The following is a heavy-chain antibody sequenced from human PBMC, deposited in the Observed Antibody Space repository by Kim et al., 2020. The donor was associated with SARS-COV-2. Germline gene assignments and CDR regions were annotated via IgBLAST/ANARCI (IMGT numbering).Heavy chain of an antibody. Sequence: SETLSLTCTVSGGSISSSSYYWGGIRQPPGKGLEWIGSIYYSGSTYYNPSLKSRVTISVDTSKNQFSLKLSSVTAADTAVYYCARPSPYCSGGSCSLGSGYYFDYWGQGTLVTVSS. CDR2: IYYSGST. J-gene: IGHJ4*02. D-gene: IGHD2-15*01. V-gene: IGHV4-39*01. CDR3: ARPSPYCSGGSCSLGSGYYFDY. CDR1: GGSISSSSYY.